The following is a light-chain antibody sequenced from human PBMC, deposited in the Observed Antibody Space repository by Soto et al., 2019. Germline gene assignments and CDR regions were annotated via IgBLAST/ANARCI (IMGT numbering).Light chain of an antibody. J-gene: IGKJ5*01. CDR3: QQYHDFPIT. V-gene: IGKV1-5*03. Sequence: DIQMTQSPSTLSASVADRVTITCRASQSIISWLAWYQQRPGKAPNLLIYKASSLESGVPSRFSGSGSGTEFTLTISSLQPDDSATYYCQQYHDFPITFGQGTRLEIK. CDR1: QSIISW. CDR2: KAS.